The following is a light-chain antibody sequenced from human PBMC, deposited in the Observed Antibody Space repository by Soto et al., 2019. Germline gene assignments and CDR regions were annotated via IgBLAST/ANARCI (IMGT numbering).Light chain of an antibody. CDR3: SAYAGSNNPRMV. Sequence: QSALTQPPSASGSPGQSVTISCTGTSSDVGGYNYVSWYQQHPGKAPKLMIYEVSKRPSGVPDRFSGSKSGNTASLTVSGLQAEDEADYDCSAYAGSNNPRMVFGTGTKLTVL. CDR2: EVS. V-gene: IGLV2-8*01. CDR1: SSDVGGYNY. J-gene: IGLJ1*01.